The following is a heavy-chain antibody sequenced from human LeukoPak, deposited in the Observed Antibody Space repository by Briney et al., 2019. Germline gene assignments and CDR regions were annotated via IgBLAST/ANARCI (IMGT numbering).Heavy chain of an antibody. CDR3: ARVGARTLRYFDWLPYNYYYYGMDV. D-gene: IGHD3-9*01. V-gene: IGHV1-3*01. Sequence: GASVKVSCKASGYTFTSYAMHWVRQAPGQRLEWMGWINAGNGNTKYSQKFQGRVTITRDTSASTAYMVLSSLRSEDTAVYYCARVGARTLRYFDWLPYNYYYYGMDVWGQGTTVTVSS. J-gene: IGHJ6*02. CDR2: INAGNGNT. CDR1: GYTFTSYA.